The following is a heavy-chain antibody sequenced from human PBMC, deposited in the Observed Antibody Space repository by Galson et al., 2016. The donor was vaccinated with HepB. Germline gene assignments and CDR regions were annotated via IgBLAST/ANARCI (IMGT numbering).Heavy chain of an antibody. CDR3: ARHTDYYDTSGFVFDY. CDR1: GGSISSRNYY. Sequence: ETLSLTCTVSGGSISSRNYYWGCIRQPPGKGLEWIGSIYYSGSTYYNPSHKSRVTISVDTSKNQFSLKLSSVTAADTAVYYCARHTDYYDTSGFVFDYWGQGTLVTVSS. J-gene: IGHJ4*02. V-gene: IGHV4-39*01. D-gene: IGHD3-22*01. CDR2: IYYSGST.